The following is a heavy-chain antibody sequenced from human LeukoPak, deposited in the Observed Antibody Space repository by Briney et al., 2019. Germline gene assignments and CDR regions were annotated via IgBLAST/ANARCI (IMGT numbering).Heavy chain of an antibody. Sequence: SETLALTCTVSGGSISTSYWNWIRQPPGKGLEWICYFSTSGSTNYNPSLQSRVTISVDTSKNLFSLRLSSVTAADTAVYYCARHGRAVWGSHPTKAFDLWGPGTMVTVSS. CDR2: FSTSGST. V-gene: IGHV4-4*08. CDR1: GGSISTSY. CDR3: ARHGRAVWGSHPTKAFDL. J-gene: IGHJ3*01. D-gene: IGHD3-16*02.